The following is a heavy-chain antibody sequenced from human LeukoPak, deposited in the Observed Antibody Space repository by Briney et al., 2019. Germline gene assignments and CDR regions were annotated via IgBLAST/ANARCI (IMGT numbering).Heavy chain of an antibody. D-gene: IGHD3-22*01. V-gene: IGHV1-18*01. CDR2: ISAYNGNT. CDR1: GYTFTSYG. J-gene: IGHJ4*02. CDR3: AKSAGGKTYYYDSSGYYLAY. Sequence: ASVKVSCKASGYTFTSYGISWVRQAPGQGLEWMGWISAYNGNTNYAQKFQGRVTITADKSTSTAYMELSSLRSEDTAVYYCAKSAGGKTYYYDSSGYYLAYWGQGTLVTVSS.